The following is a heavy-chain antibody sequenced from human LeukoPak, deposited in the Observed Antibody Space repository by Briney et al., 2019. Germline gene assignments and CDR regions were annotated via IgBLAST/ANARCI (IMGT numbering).Heavy chain of an antibody. D-gene: IGHD3-10*01. CDR1: GYTFTAQY. V-gene: IGHV1-2*02. Sequence: ASVKVSCKASGYTFTAQYLHWVRQAPGQGLEWMGWITPDSGDTKYAQKFQGRVTMTSDTSTNTGYMELSRVKSDDTAVYYCASLPRSSGSYYNYWGQGILDTVSS. CDR3: ASLPRSSGSYYNY. CDR2: ITPDSGDT. J-gene: IGHJ4*02.